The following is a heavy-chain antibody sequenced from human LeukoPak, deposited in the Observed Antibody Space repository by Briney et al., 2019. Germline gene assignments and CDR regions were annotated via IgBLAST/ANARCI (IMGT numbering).Heavy chain of an antibody. D-gene: IGHD6-19*01. J-gene: IGHJ4*02. V-gene: IGHV4-4*02. CDR3: ASVLSNSSGWYEDY. CDR2: IYHSGST. Sequence: PSETLSLTCAVSGGSISSSNWWSWVRQPPGKGLEWIGEIYHSGSTNYNPSLKSRVTISVDKSKNQFSLKLSSVTAADTAVYYCASVLSNSSGWYEDYWGQGTLVTVSS. CDR1: GGSISSSNW.